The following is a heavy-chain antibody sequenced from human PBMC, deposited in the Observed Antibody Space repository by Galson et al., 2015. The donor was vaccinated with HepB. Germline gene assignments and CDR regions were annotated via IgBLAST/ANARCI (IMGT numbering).Heavy chain of an antibody. CDR3: ARGAGQRVLRYYHGMDV. CDR1: GFIFSNYY. V-gene: IGHV3-7*01. CDR2: IKQDGRDE. D-gene: IGHD4/OR15-4a*01. Sequence: SLRLSCAASGFIFSNYYMNWVRQAPGKGLEWVADIKQDGRDEGYLGSVRGRFTISRDNAKNSLYLQMNSLRAEDTAVYFCARGAGQRVLRYYHGMDVWGQGTTVTVSS. J-gene: IGHJ6*02.